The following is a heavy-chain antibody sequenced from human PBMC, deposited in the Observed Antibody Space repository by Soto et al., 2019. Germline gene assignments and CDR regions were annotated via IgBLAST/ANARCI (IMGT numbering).Heavy chain of an antibody. CDR1: GFTFSSYA. CDR3: ARGGITSFGVFDY. J-gene: IGHJ4*02. D-gene: IGHD3-3*01. Sequence: EVQLLESGGGLVQPGGSLRLSCAASGFTFSSYAMRWVRQAPGKGLVWVSSISGSGGSTYYADSVKGRFTISRDNSKNTLYLQMNSLRTGDTAVYYCARGGITSFGVFDYWGQGTLVTVSS. V-gene: IGHV3-23*01. CDR2: ISGSGGST.